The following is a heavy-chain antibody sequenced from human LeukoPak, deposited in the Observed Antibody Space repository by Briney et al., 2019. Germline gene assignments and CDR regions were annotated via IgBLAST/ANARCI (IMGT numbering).Heavy chain of an antibody. CDR3: VRLRPSGYSSGWYVDY. Sequence: PSETLSLTCTVSGDSISSYYWSWIRQPPGKGLEWIGYIYYSGSTNYNPSLKSRVTISVDASKNQFSLKLSSVTAADTAVYYCVRLRPSGYSSGWYVDYWGQGTLVTVSS. CDR1: GDSISSYY. V-gene: IGHV4-59*08. CDR2: IYYSGST. D-gene: IGHD6-19*01. J-gene: IGHJ4*02.